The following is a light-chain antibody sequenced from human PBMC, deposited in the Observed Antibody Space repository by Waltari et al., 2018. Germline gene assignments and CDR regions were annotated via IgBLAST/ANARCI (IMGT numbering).Light chain of an antibody. J-gene: IGLJ1*01. CDR2: GVS. CDR3: NSYTSSYTYV. Sequence: QSALTQPASVSGSPGQSITISCTGTSSDVGGYNFLSWYQQHPGKAPKLMIYGVSNRPSGVSSRFSGSKSGNTASLTISGLQAEDEADYYCNSYTSSYTYVFGTGTKVTV. CDR1: SSDVGGYNF. V-gene: IGLV2-14*03.